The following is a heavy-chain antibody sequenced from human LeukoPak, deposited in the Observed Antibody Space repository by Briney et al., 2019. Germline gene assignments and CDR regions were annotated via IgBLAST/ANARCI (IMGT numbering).Heavy chain of an antibody. CDR3: ARDGYYDSSGHYPFDY. J-gene: IGHJ4*02. Sequence: GGSLRLSCVASGFTFSSYWMTWVRQAPGKGLEWVANIKQDGSEKYYVDSVKGRFTIFRDNAENSLYLQMNSLRAEDTAVYYCARDGYYDSSGHYPFDYWGQGTLVTVSS. V-gene: IGHV3-7*01. D-gene: IGHD3-22*01. CDR1: GFTFSSYW. CDR2: IKQDGSEK.